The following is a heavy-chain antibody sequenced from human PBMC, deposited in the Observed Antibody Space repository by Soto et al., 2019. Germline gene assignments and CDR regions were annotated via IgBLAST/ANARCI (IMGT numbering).Heavy chain of an antibody. CDR1: GFTFSSYA. CDR2: ISSSRDDT. CDR3: AKEWGRGYYFFDY. V-gene: IGHV3-23*01. Sequence: GGSLRLSCAASGFTFSSYAMSWVRQAPGKGLEWVSAISSSRDDTYYADSVKGRFTISRDNSKRTLFLQMTSLRAEDTALYFCAKEWGRGYYFFDYWGQGTLVTVSS. D-gene: IGHD1-26*01. J-gene: IGHJ4*02.